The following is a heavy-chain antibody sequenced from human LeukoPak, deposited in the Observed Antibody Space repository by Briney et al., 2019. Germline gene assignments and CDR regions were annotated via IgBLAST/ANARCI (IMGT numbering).Heavy chain of an antibody. CDR1: GYTFTSYG. D-gene: IGHD3-22*01. CDR2: ISAYNGNT. CDR3: ARARFDSSGYYPSVY. V-gene: IGHV1-18*01. J-gene: IGHJ4*02. Sequence: GASVKVSCKASGYTFTSYGISWVRQAPGQGLEWMGWISAYNGNTNYAQKLQGRVTMTTDTSTNTAYMELRSLRSDDTAVYYCARARFDSSGYYPSVYWGQGTLVTVSS.